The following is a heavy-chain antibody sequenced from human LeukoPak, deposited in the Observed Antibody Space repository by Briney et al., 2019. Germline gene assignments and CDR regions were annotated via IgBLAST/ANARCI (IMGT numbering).Heavy chain of an antibody. V-gene: IGHV4-39*01. J-gene: IGHJ4*02. Sequence: SETLSLTRTLSLDSPTNDFYYWGWIRHPPGKGLEWVACLSHRGNTWYNPSLESGVTISVDTSKNRFSLNFNSATAADTALYWCARHNAPRRVGFDFWGQGIMVTVSS. CDR2: LSHRGNT. CDR1: LDSPTNDFYY. CDR3: ARHNAPRRVGFDF. D-gene: IGHD3-10*01.